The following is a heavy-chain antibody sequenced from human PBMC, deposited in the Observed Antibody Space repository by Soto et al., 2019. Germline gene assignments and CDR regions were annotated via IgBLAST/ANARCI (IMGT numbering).Heavy chain of an antibody. J-gene: IGHJ3*02. CDR2: ISYDGSNK. CDR3: AREVIVVVTAPAFDI. V-gene: IGHV3-30-3*01. CDR1: GFTVSSYA. D-gene: IGHD2-21*02. Sequence: QVQLVESGGGVVQPGRSLRLSCAASGFTVSSYAMHWVRQAPGKGLMWVAVISYDGSNKYYVDSVKGRFTISRDNSKNTLYLQMNSLRAEDTAVYYCAREVIVVVTAPAFDIWGQGTMVTVSS.